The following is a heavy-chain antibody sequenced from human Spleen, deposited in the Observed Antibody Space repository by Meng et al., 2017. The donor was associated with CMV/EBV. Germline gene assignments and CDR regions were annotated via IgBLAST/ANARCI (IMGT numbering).Heavy chain of an antibody. Sequence: GESLKISCAASGFTFSSYSMNWVRQAPGKGLEWVSSISSSSGYIYYADSVKGRFTISRDNAKNSLYLQMNSLRAEDTAVYYCAMGYNLEWLTNSGYWGQGTLVTVSS. CDR2: ISSSSGYI. D-gene: IGHD3-3*01. CDR1: GFTFSSYS. V-gene: IGHV3-21*01. CDR3: AMGYNLEWLTNSGY. J-gene: IGHJ4*02.